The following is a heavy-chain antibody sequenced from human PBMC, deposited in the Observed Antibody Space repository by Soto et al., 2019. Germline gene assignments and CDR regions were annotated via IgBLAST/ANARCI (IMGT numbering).Heavy chain of an antibody. CDR2: IIPIFGAT. V-gene: IGHV1-69*18. CDR3: AKWGGVIRTATFVGPFDF. Sequence: QVQLVQSGAEVKKPGSSVKISCKASGGTFSNYNFNWVRQAPGQGPEWVGTIIPIFGATNYAQKFQGRVTITADDATSTAYLELNSLRSEDTALYYCAKWGGVIRTATFVGPFDFWGQGTLIIVSA. J-gene: IGHJ4*02. CDR1: GGTFSNYN. D-gene: IGHD2-15*01.